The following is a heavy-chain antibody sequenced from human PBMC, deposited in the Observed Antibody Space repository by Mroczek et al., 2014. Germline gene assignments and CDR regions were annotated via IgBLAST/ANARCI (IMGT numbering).Heavy chain of an antibody. J-gene: IGHJ6*03. Sequence: QVQLQQWGAGLLKPSETLSLTCAVYGGSFSGYYWSWIRQPPGKGLEWIGEINHSGSTNYNPSLKSRVTISVDTSKNQFSLKLSSVTAADTAVYYCARVIGRKIAARPYGYYYMDVWGKGTTVTVSS. CDR2: INHSGST. CDR1: GGSFSGYY. CDR3: ARVIGRKIAARPYGYYYMDV. V-gene: IGHV4-34*01. D-gene: IGHD6-6*01.